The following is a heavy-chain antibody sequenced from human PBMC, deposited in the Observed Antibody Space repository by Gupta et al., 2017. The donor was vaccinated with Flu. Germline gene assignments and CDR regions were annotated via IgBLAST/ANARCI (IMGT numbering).Heavy chain of an antibody. Sequence: IYSGGTTYYADSVTGRFTISRDSSKNTLYLQMSSLRAEDTAIYYCARGAKETAWHMVSWGQGSLVTVSS. CDR2: IYSGGTT. D-gene: IGHD5-18*01. J-gene: IGHJ5*02. V-gene: IGHV3-53*01. CDR3: ARGAKETAWHMVS.